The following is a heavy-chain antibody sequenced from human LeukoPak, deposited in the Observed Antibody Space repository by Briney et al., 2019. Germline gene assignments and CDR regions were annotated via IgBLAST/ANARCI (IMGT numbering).Heavy chain of an antibody. Sequence: SETLSLTCAVYGGSFSGYYWSWIRQPPGKGLEWIGEINHSGSTNYNLSLKSRVTISVDTSKNQFSLKLSSVTAADTAVYYCAQGGYCSGGSCYYFDYWGQGTLVTVSS. CDR2: INHSGST. D-gene: IGHD2-15*01. J-gene: IGHJ4*02. CDR1: GGSFSGYY. V-gene: IGHV4-34*01. CDR3: AQGGYCSGGSCYYFDY.